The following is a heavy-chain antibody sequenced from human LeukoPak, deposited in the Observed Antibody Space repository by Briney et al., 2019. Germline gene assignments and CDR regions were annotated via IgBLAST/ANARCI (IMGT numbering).Heavy chain of an antibody. V-gene: IGHV1-18*01. Sequence: ASVKVAFMPSGYTFTTFGITWVRQAPGQGLEWMGWISTYNGNTNYAQNLQGRVTMTTDTSTSTAYMELRSLTSDDTAVYYCARVETDCSPGSFYRGQATLVTVSS. D-gene: IGHD2-15*01. CDR3: ARVETDCSPGSFY. J-gene: IGHJ4*02. CDR1: GYTFTTFG. CDR2: ISTYNGNT.